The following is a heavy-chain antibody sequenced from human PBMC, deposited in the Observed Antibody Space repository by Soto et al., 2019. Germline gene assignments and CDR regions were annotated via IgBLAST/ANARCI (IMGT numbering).Heavy chain of an antibody. Sequence: SETLSLTCAVYGGSFSGYYWSWIRQPPGKGLEWIGEIDHSGSTNYNPSLKSGVPISVDRSKNQFSLKLSSVTAADTAVYYCARAQYGSGYGMDVWGQGTRVTVSS. J-gene: IGHJ6*02. V-gene: IGHV4-34*01. CDR3: ARAQYGSGYGMDV. CDR2: IDHSGST. CDR1: GGSFSGYY. D-gene: IGHD3-10*01.